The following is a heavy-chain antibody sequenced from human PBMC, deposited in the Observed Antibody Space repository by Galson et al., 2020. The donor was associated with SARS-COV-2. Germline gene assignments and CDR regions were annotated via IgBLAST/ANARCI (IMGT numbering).Heavy chain of an antibody. CDR3: ARHMRGSNAFDI. CDR1: GFTFSSYW. V-gene: IGHV3-74*01. D-gene: IGHD3-10*01. Sequence: GGSLRLSCAASGFTFSSYWMHWVRQAPGKGLVWVSRIKTDGSSTNYADSVKGRFTISRDNAKNTLYLQMNSLRDEDTAEYYCARHMRGSNAFDIWGQGRMVTVSP. CDR2: IKTDGSST. J-gene: IGHJ3*02.